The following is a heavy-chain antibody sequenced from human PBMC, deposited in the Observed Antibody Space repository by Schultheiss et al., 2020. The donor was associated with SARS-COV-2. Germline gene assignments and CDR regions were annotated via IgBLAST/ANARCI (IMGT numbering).Heavy chain of an antibody. J-gene: IGHJ6*02. CDR1: GGSISSYY. CDR2: IYYSGST. CDR3: ARDQRGVTIFGVVTHNYGMDV. Sequence: SQTLSLTCTVSGGSISSYYWSWIRQPPGKGLEWIGYIYYSGSTNYNPSLKSRVTISVDTSKNQFSLKLSSVTAADTAVYYCARDQRGVTIFGVVTHNYGMDVWGQGTTVTVSS. V-gene: IGHV4-59*12. D-gene: IGHD3-3*01.